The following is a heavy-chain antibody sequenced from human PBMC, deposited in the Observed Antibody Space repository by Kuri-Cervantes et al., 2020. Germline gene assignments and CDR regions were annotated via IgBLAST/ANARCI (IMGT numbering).Heavy chain of an antibody. D-gene: IGHD5-18*01. CDR3: ARDPNTDMGI. J-gene: IGHJ4*02. Sequence: GESLKISCAASGFTFNIYGMHWVRQAPGKRLEWVSVISYDGSNKYYADSVKGRFTISRDNSKNTLYLQMNSLRLEDTAVYYCARDPNTDMGIWGQGTLVTVSS. CDR1: GFTFNIYG. CDR2: ISYDGSNK. V-gene: IGHV3-30*03.